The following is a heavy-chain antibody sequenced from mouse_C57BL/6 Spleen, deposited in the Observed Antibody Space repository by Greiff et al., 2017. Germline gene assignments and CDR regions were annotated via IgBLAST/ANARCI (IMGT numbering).Heavy chain of an antibody. CDR2: ISYDGSN. D-gene: IGHD1-1*01. Sequence: DVQLQESGPGLVKPSQSLSLTCSVTGYSITSGYYWNWIRQFPGNKLEWMGYISYDGSNNYNPSLKNRISITRDTSKNQFFLKMNSVTTEDTATYYCARLLREAYWGQGTLVTVSA. CDR1: GYSITSGYY. CDR3: ARLLREAY. J-gene: IGHJ3*01. V-gene: IGHV3-6*01.